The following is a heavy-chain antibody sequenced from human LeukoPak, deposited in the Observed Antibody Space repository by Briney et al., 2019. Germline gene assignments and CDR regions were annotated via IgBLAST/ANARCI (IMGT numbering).Heavy chain of an antibody. CDR3: ARHGAYDFWSGYYFDYYYGMDV. CDR1: GGSISSGGYS. D-gene: IGHD3-3*01. J-gene: IGHJ6*02. V-gene: IGHV4-30-2*01. Sequence: SETLSLTCAVSGGSISSGGYSWSWIRQPPGKGLEWIGYIYHSGSTYYNPSLKSRVTISVDRSKNQFSLKLSSVTAADTAVYYCARHGAYDFWSGYYFDYYYGMDVWGQGTTVTVSS. CDR2: IYHSGST.